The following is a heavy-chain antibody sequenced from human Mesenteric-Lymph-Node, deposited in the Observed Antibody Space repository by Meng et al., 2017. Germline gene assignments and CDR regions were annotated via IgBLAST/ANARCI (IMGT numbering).Heavy chain of an antibody. CDR2: IYYSGST. CDR1: GGSTSRCGHS. V-gene: IGHV4-31*03. Sequence: QVQLQESGPGLVKPSQTLSLTCTVSGGSTSRCGHSWSWIRQHPGKGLEWIAYIYYSGSTYYNPSLKSRVILSVDTSKNQFSLKLSSVTAADTAVYYCARVDSSGYFLDYWGQGTLVTVSS. CDR3: ARVDSSGYFLDY. D-gene: IGHD3-22*01. J-gene: IGHJ4*01.